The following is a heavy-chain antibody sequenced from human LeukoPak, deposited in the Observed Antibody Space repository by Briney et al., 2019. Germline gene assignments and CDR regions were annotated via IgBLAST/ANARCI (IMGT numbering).Heavy chain of an antibody. Sequence: GESLKISLKGSGYSFTSYWIGWVRPMPGKGLEWMGIIYPGDSATRYSPSFQGQVTISADKSISTAYLQWSSLKASDTAMYYCARPPRYSNYVYGYWGQGTLVTVSS. V-gene: IGHV5-51*01. D-gene: IGHD4-11*01. CDR3: ARPPRYSNYVYGY. J-gene: IGHJ4*02. CDR1: GYSFTSYW. CDR2: IYPGDSAT.